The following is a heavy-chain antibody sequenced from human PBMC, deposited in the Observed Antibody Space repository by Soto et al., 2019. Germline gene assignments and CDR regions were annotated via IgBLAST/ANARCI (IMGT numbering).Heavy chain of an antibody. J-gene: IGHJ4*02. CDR3: ARAGYGCYVED. D-gene: IGHD5-12*01. CDR2: IGTAGDT. Sequence: EVQMVESGGGLVQPGGSLRLSCAASGFTFSTYDMYWVRQATGKGLEWVSAIGTAGDTYYPGSVKGRFTISRENAKNSLYLQMNGLRVGDTAVYYCARAGYGCYVEDWGQGTLVTVSS. V-gene: IGHV3-13*04. CDR1: GFTFSTYD.